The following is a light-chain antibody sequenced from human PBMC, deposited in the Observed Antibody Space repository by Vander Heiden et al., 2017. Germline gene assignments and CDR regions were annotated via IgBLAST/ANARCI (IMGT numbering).Light chain of an antibody. CDR2: GTS. CDR3: QQYNNWPKT. J-gene: IGKJ2*01. CDR1: ESVSYN. Sequence: DIVMTQSPATLSASPGERATLSCRTSESVSYNVAWYLQKPGQAPRLLIYGTSTRATGVPARFSGSGSGTFFTLTISSLQPEDFAVYYCQQYNNWPKTFGQGTKVEIK. V-gene: IGKV3-15*01.